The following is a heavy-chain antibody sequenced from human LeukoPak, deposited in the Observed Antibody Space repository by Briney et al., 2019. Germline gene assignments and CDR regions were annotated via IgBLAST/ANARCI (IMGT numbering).Heavy chain of an antibody. V-gene: IGHV1-69*06. J-gene: IGHJ2*01. CDR3: ARDGRQRRHWYFDL. CDR1: GGTFSSYA. D-gene: IGHD6-25*01. Sequence: ASVKVSCKASGGTFSSYAISWVRQAPGQGLEWMGGIIPIFGTTNYGQKFQGRVTITADTSTNTAYLEVNSLRSEDTAIYYCARDGRQRRHWYFDLWGRGTLVTVSS. CDR2: IIPIFGTT.